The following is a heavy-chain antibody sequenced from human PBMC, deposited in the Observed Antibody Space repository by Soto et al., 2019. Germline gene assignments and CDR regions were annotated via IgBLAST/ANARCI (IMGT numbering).Heavy chain of an antibody. CDR1: GYTFTSYD. Sequence: ASVKVSCKASGYTFTSYDINWVRQATGQGLEWMGWMNPNSGNTGYAQKFQGRVTMTRNTSISTAYMELSSLRSEDTAVYYCARGYCSGGGCSALAFDIWGQGTMVTVSS. CDR2: MNPNSGNT. CDR3: ARGYCSGGGCSALAFDI. V-gene: IGHV1-8*01. D-gene: IGHD2-15*01. J-gene: IGHJ3*02.